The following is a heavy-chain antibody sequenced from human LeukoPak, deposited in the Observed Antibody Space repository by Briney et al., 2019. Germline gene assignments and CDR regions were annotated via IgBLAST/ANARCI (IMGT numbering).Heavy chain of an antibody. CDR2: IGASGDST. D-gene: IGHD3-10*01. J-gene: IGHJ4*02. CDR1: GFTFSSYA. CDR3: AKRSGSGTFFPLCYFDY. V-gene: IGHV3-23*01. Sequence: GGSLRLSCAASGFTFSSYAMSWVRQAPGMGLEWVAGIGASGDSTYYADSVKGRFTISRDSSKNTLYLQMSSLRSEDTAVYYCAKRSGSGTFFPLCYFDYWGQGTLVTVSS.